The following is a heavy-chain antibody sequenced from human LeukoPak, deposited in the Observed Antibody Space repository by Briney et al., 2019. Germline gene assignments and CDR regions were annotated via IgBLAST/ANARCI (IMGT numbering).Heavy chain of an antibody. Sequence: GRSLRLSCAASGFTFDDYAMHWVRQAPGKGLEWVSGIRNSGPIGYADSLKGRFTISRDNAKNSLYLQMNSLRAEDTALYYCAKDVEMATSDAFDIWGQGTMVTVSS. J-gene: IGHJ3*02. V-gene: IGHV3-9*01. D-gene: IGHD5-24*01. CDR2: IRNSGPI. CDR1: GFTFDDYA. CDR3: AKDVEMATSDAFDI.